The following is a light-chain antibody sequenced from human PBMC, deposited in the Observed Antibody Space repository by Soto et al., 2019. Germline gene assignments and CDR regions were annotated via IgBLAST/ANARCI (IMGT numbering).Light chain of an antibody. CDR1: QSISSW. Sequence: DIQMTQSPSTLSASVGDRVTITCRASQSISSWLAWYQQKPGKAPKLLIYDASSLESGVPSGFSGSGSGTEFTLTISSLQPDDFATYYCQQYNSYSITFGPGTKVDIK. CDR2: DAS. V-gene: IGKV1-5*01. J-gene: IGKJ3*01. CDR3: QQYNSYSIT.